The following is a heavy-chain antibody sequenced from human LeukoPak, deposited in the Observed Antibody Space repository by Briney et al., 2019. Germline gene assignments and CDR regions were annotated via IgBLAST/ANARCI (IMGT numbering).Heavy chain of an antibody. Sequence: PGGSLRLSCAASGFTFSSYSMNWVRQAPGKGLEWVSSISSSSSYIYYADSVKGRFTISRDNAKNSLYLQMNSLRAEDTAVYCCARDSRSPLAAGDWFDPWGQGTLVTVSS. J-gene: IGHJ5*02. CDR1: GFTFSSYS. D-gene: IGHD6-13*01. CDR2: ISSSSSYI. CDR3: ARDSRSPLAAGDWFDP. V-gene: IGHV3-21*01.